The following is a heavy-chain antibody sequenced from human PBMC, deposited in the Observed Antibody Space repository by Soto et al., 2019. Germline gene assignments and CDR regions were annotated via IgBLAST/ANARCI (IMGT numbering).Heavy chain of an antibody. Sequence: GGSLRLSCAASGFTFSSYAMSWVRQAPGKGLEWVSAISGSGGSTYYADSVKGRFTISRDNSKNTLYLQMNSLRAEDTAVYYCAKARRSSSNYYYYGMDVWGQGTTVNVSS. CDR3: AKARRSSSNYYYYGMDV. CDR1: GFTFSSYA. V-gene: IGHV3-23*01. J-gene: IGHJ6*01. D-gene: IGHD6-6*01. CDR2: ISGSGGST.